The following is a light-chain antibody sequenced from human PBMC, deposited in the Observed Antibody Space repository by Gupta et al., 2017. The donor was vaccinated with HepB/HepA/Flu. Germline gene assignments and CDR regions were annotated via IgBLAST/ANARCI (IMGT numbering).Light chain of an antibody. V-gene: IGKV3-20*01. J-gene: IGKJ1*01. CDR2: GAS. CDR1: QSVSSSY. Sequence: AVTQSPGTVYLSPGERATLSCRACQSVSSSYLAWYQQKPGQAPRLLIYGASSRATGIPDRFSGSGSGTDFTLTISRLEPEDFAVYYCQQYCSSPRTFGQGTKVEIK. CDR3: QQYCSSPRT.